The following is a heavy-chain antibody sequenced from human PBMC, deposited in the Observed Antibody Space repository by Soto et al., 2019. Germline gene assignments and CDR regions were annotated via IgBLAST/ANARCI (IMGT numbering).Heavy chain of an antibody. CDR3: TTGHVEIAPDAFDI. V-gene: IGHV3-15*07. J-gene: IGHJ3*02. CDR2: IKSKTDGGTT. D-gene: IGHD2-15*01. Sequence: PGGSLRLSCAASGFTFSNAWMNWVRQAPGKGLEWVGRIKSKTDGGTTDYAAPVKGRFTISRDDSKNTLYLQMNSLKTEDTAVYYCTTGHVEIAPDAFDIWGQGTMVTVSS. CDR1: GFTFSNAW.